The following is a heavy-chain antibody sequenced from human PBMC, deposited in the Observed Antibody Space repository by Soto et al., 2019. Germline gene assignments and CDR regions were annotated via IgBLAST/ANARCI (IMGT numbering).Heavy chain of an antibody. CDR2: IYYSGST. D-gene: IGHD3-16*02. CDR1: GGSISSSSYY. Sequence: SETLSLTCTVSGGSISSSSYYWGWIRQPPGKGLEWIGSIYYSGSTYYNPSLKSRVTISVDTSKNQFSLKLSSVTAADTAVYYCARDPYDYVWGSYRYTYFDYWGQGTLVTVSS. CDR3: ARDPYDYVWGSYRYTYFDY. V-gene: IGHV4-39*07. J-gene: IGHJ4*02.